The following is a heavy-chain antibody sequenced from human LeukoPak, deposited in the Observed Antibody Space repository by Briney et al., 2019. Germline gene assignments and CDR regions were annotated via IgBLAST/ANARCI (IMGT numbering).Heavy chain of an antibody. CDR3: AGHNDYGEPLIGAFDI. CDR2: IYHSGST. CDR1: GGSISSSNC. D-gene: IGHD4-17*01. J-gene: IGHJ3*02. V-gene: IGHV4-4*02. Sequence: SETLSLTCAVSGGSISSSNCWSWVRQPPGKGLEWIGEIYHSGSTNYNPSLKSRVTISVDKSKNQFSLKLSSVTAADTAVYYCAGHNDYGEPLIGAFDIWGQGTMVTVSS.